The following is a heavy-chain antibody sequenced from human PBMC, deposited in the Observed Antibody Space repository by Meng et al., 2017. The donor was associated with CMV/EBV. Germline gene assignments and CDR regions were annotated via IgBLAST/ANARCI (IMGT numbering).Heavy chain of an antibody. Sequence: GGSLRLSCAASGFNFSSYAMHWVRQAPGKGLEWVAVISYDGSNKYYADSVKGRFTISRDNSKNTLYLQMNSLRAEDTAVYYCAKDARSLGLGYCSSTSCYNWFDPWGQGTLVTVSS. CDR3: AKDARSLGLGYCSSTSCYNWFDP. CDR2: ISYDGSNK. J-gene: IGHJ5*02. CDR1: GFNFSSYA. V-gene: IGHV3-30-3*01. D-gene: IGHD2-2*01.